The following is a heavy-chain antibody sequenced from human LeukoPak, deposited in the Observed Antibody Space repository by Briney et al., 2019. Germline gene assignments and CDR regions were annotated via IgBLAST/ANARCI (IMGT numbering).Heavy chain of an antibody. CDR1: GFTFSSYA. CDR3: ARDFSYDYVWGSYRLDY. V-gene: IGHV3-30-3*01. J-gene: IGHJ4*02. D-gene: IGHD3-16*02. Sequence: GGSLRLSCAASGFTFSSYAMHWVRQAPGKGLEWVAVISYDGSNKYYADSVKGRFTISRDNSKNTPYLQMNSLRAEDTAVYYCARDFSYDYVWGSYRLDYWGQGTLVTVSS. CDR2: ISYDGSNK.